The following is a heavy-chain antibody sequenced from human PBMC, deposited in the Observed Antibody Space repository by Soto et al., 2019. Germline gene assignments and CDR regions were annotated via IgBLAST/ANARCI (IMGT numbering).Heavy chain of an antibody. V-gene: IGHV5-51*01. CDR1: GYIFISYW. J-gene: IGHJ6*02. CDR2: IYPGDSDT. CDR3: ARTAAAGKYYYGVDV. Sequence: GESLKISCKGSGYIFISYWIGWVRQMPGKGLEWMGIIYPGDSDTRYSPSFQGQVTISVDKSISTAYLQWSSLKASDTAMYFCARTAAAGKYYYGVDVWGQGTTVTVSS. D-gene: IGHD6-13*01.